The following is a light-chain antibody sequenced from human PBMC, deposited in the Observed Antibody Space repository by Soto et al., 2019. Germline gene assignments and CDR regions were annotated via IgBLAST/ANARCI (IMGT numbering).Light chain of an antibody. CDR3: ETWDSNTRV. CDR1: SGHSGYI. V-gene: IGLV4-60*03. J-gene: IGLJ3*02. Sequence: QPVLTRSSSASASLGSSVKLTCTLSSGHSGYIIAWHQQQPGKAPRFLMKVERSGSYNKGSGVPDRFSGSSSGADRYLTISNLRSEDEADYYCETWDSNTRVFGGGTKLTVL. CDR2: VERSGSY.